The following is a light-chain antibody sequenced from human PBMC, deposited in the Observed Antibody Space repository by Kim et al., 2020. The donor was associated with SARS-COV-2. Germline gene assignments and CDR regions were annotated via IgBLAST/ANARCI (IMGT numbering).Light chain of an antibody. CDR1: QNVTKL. V-gene: IGKV1-5*03. Sequence: DVQMTQSPSTLSANVGDRVTITCRASQNVTKLLAWFQQRPGKAPTLLIYTTSSLESGVPTRFSGDGSGTEFTLTINNLQPGDFATYYCQQYNTYPWAFGQGTKVEIK. CDR2: TTS. J-gene: IGKJ1*01. CDR3: QQYNTYPWA.